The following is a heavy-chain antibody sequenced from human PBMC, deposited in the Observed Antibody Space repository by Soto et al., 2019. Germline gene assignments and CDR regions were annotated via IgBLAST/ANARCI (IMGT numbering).Heavy chain of an antibody. Sequence: PGGSLRLSCAASGFTFSSYAMHWVRQAPGKGLEWVAVISYDGSNKYYADSVKGRFTISRDNSKNTLYLQMNSLRAEDTAVYYCARDVSSWYYFDYWGQGTLVTVSS. CDR3: ARDVSSWYYFDY. J-gene: IGHJ4*02. CDR2: ISYDGSNK. CDR1: GFTFSSYA. D-gene: IGHD6-13*01. V-gene: IGHV3-30-3*01.